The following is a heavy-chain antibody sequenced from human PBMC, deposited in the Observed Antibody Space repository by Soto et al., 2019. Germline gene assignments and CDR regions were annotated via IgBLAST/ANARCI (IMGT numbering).Heavy chain of an antibody. J-gene: IGHJ6*02. Sequence: QVQLVQSGAEVKKPGASVKVSCRASGYTFTSYGFTWVRQAPGQGLEWMGWISAYNGNTNYAQKLPGRVTMTTDTSTSTAYMELRSLRSDDTAMYYCARDQPTSGSHYYGMDVWGQGTTVTVSS. D-gene: IGHD3-10*01. V-gene: IGHV1-18*01. CDR3: ARDQPTSGSHYYGMDV. CDR1: GYTFTSYG. CDR2: ISAYNGNT.